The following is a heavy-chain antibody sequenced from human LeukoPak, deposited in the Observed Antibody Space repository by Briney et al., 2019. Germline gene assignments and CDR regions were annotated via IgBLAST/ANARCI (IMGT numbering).Heavy chain of an antibody. CDR1: GFSFISYG. V-gene: IGHV3-30*18. D-gene: IGHD3-10*02. CDR2: ISDDGRRK. Sequence: GGSLRLSCAASGFSFISYGMHWVRQAPGKGLEWVGVISDDGRRKDYADSVKGRFTISRDNAKNSLYLQMNSLRAEDTALYYCAKDVREGYGMDVWGQGTTVTVSS. J-gene: IGHJ6*02. CDR3: AKDVREGYGMDV.